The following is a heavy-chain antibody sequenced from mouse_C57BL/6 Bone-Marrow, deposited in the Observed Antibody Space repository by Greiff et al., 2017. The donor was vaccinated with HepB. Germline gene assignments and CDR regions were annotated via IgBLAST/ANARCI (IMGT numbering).Heavy chain of an antibody. D-gene: IGHD2-2*01. Sequence: VQLQQPGAELVKPGASVKLSCKASGYTFTSYWMHWVKQSPGQGLEWIGMIHPNSGSTNYNEKFKSKATLTVDKSSSTAYMQLSSLTSEDSAVYYCAIRRNGSVFAYWGQGTLVTVSA. CDR2: IHPNSGST. J-gene: IGHJ3*01. CDR3: AIRRNGSVFAY. V-gene: IGHV1-64*01. CDR1: GYTFTSYW.